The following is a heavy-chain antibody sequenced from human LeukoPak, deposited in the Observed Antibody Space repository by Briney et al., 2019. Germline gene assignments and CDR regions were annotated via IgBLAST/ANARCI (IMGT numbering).Heavy chain of an antibody. D-gene: IGHD2-15*01. CDR1: GYTFTGYY. V-gene: IGHV1-2*02. CDR3: GRRRIDCSDTGCYVDY. J-gene: IGHJ4*02. Sequence: ASVKVSCRASGYTFTGYYIHWMRQAPGQGLEWMGWMNPNRGDTSYAQKFQGRVTMTRDTPINTAYMELSGLTSDDTAVYYCGRRRIDCSDTGCYVDYWGQGTLVTVSS. CDR2: MNPNRGDT.